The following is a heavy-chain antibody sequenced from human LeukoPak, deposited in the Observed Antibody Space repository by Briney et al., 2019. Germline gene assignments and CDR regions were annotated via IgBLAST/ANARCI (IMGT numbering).Heavy chain of an antibody. J-gene: IGHJ3*02. V-gene: IGHV3-9*03. CDR3: AKDTGAGFYYGSGTEDAFDI. D-gene: IGHD3-10*01. CDR1: GFTFDDYA. Sequence: GRSLRLSCAASGFTFDDYAMHWVRQAPGKGLEWVSGISWNSGSIGYADSVKGRFTISRDNAKNSLYLQMNSLRAEDMALYYCAKDTGAGFYYGSGTEDAFDIWGQGTMVTVSS. CDR2: ISWNSGSI.